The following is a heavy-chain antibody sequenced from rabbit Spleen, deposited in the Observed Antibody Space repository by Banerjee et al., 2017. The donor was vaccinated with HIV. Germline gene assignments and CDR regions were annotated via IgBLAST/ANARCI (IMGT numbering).Heavy chain of an antibody. CDR2: IYAGSSGVT. V-gene: IGHV1S45*01. J-gene: IGHJ6*01. D-gene: IGHD8-1*01. CDR3: ARDSGSSFSSYGMDL. Sequence: QEQLVESGGGLVKPEGSLKLSCTASGFSFSNKAVMCWVRQAPGKGLQWIACIYAGSSGVTYYANWAKGRFTISKTSSTTVTLQMTSLTAADTATYFCARDSGSSFSSYGMDLWGPGTLVTVS. CDR1: GFSFSNKAV.